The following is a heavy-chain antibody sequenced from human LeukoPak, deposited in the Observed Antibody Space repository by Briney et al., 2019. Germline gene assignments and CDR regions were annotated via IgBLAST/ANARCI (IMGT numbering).Heavy chain of an antibody. CDR2: IGGSGGTT. D-gene: IGHD3-22*01. CDR1: GFTFSSYA. J-gene: IGHJ4*02. Sequence: GSLRLSCAASGFTFSSYAMSWVRQAPGKGLELVSGIGGSGGTTYYADSVKGRFTISRGNSKNTLYLQLNSLRAEDTAIYYCAKDLTYYYDSTGYYFDYWGQGTLVTVSS. V-gene: IGHV3-23*01. CDR3: AKDLTYYYDSTGYYFDY.